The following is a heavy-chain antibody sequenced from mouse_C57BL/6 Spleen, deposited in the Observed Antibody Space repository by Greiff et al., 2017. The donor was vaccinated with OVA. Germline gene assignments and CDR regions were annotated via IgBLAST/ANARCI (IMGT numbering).Heavy chain of an antibody. CDR1: GYTFTAYT. J-gene: IGHJ2*01. V-gene: IGHV1-62-2*01. CDR2: FYPGSGSI. Sequence: VKPGASVMLSCKASGYTFTAYTIHWVKPRSGQGLEWIGWFYPGSGSIKYNEKFKDKATLTADKSSSTVYMELSRLTSEDSAVYFCARHEEWDYGPFDYWGQGTTLTVSS. CDR3: ARHEEWDYGPFDY. D-gene: IGHD2-4*01.